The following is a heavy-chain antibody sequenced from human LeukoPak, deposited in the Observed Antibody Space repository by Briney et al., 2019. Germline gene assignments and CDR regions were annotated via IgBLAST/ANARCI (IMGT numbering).Heavy chain of an antibody. CDR2: ISYDGSNK. V-gene: IGHV3-30*18. CDR1: GFTFNNAW. D-gene: IGHD4-17*01. J-gene: IGHJ4*02. Sequence: GGSLRLSCAASGFTFNNAWMNWVRQAPGKGLEWVAVISYDGSNKYYADSVKGRFTISRDNSKNTLYLQMNSLRAEDTAVYYCAKDLLTVTTGSEFDYWGQGTLVTVSS. CDR3: AKDLLTVTTGSEFDY.